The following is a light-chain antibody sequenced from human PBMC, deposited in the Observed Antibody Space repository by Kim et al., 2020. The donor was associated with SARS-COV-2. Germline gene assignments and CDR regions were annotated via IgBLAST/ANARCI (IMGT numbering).Light chain of an antibody. Sequence: ITISCTGTSSDGGGYNLVSWYQQHPGKAPKLMSYDVSNQPSGVSNRFSGSKSGNTASLTISGLQAEDEDDYYCSSYTSSSTPNWVFGGGTQLTVL. CDR1: SSDGGGYNL. J-gene: IGLJ3*02. CDR2: DVS. CDR3: SSYTSSSTPNWV. V-gene: IGLV2-14*03.